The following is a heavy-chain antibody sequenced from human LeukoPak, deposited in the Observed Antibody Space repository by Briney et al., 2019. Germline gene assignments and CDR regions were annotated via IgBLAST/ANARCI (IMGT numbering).Heavy chain of an antibody. CDR1: GGSISSGSYY. Sequence: SETLSLTCTVSGGSISSGSYYWSWIRQPAGKGLEWIGRIYTSGSTNYNPSLKSRVTISVDTSKNQFSLKLSSVTAADTAVYYCARDHIGVVPAAIVFSSGSWFDPWGQGTLVTVSS. D-gene: IGHD2-2*01. CDR2: IYTSGST. V-gene: IGHV4-61*02. J-gene: IGHJ5*02. CDR3: ARDHIGVVPAAIVFSSGSWFDP.